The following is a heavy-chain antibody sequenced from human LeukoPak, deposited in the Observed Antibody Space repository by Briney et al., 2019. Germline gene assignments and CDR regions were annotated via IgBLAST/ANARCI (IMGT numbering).Heavy chain of an antibody. CDR1: GFTFSGSL. CDR3: ATYTHWVAGDV. V-gene: IGHV3-7*01. D-gene: IGHD3-16*01. Sequence: GALRLSCAASGFTFSGSLMSWVRQAPGKGLEWVANMNQDGSEKDYVDSVKGRFTISRDNARNSLYLQMGSLRAEDTAVYYCATYTHWVAGDVWGQGTTVTVSS. CDR2: MNQDGSEK. J-gene: IGHJ6*02.